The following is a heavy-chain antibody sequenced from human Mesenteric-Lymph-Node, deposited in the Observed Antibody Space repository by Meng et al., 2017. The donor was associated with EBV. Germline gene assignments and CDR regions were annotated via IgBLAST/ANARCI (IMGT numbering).Heavy chain of an antibody. CDR2: ISSSSSYI. V-gene: IGHV3-21*01. J-gene: IGHJ4*02. CDR1: GFTFSSYS. D-gene: IGHD4-17*01. Sequence: EVQLVESGGXLVKPGGXLRLSCAASGFTFSSYSMNWVRQAPGKGLEWVSSISSSSSYIYYADSVKGRFTISRDNAKNSLYLQMNSLRAEDTAVYYCARGKRTTVNTFDYWGQGTLVTVSS. CDR3: ARGKRTTVNTFDY.